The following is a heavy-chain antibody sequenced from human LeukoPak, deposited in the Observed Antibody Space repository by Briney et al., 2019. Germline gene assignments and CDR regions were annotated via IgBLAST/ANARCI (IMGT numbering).Heavy chain of an antibody. V-gene: IGHV4-61*02. J-gene: IGHJ6*03. CDR2: IYPSGNT. D-gene: IGHD3-10*01. CDR1: GDSINSGSYY. CDR3: AREDSGSYYNFYYFYMDV. Sequence: PSQTLSLTCTVSGDSINSGSYYWSWIRQPAGKGLEWIGRIYPSGNTNYNPSLKSRVTLSVDTSKTQFYLSLSSVTAADTAVYYCAREDSGSYYNFYYFYMDVWGKGTTVTISS.